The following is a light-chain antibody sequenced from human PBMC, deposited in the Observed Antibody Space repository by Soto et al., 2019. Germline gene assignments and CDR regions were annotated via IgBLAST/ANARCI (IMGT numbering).Light chain of an antibody. V-gene: IGKV3-15*01. CDR2: GAS. CDR1: QSVSNN. Sequence: EIVMTQSPATLSVSPGERATLSCRASQSVSNNLAWYQKKPGQAPRLLIYGASTRAPGIPARFSGSGSGTECTLTISSLQSEDFAVYYSQQYNNWWTFGQGTRVEIK. J-gene: IGKJ1*01. CDR3: QQYNNWWT.